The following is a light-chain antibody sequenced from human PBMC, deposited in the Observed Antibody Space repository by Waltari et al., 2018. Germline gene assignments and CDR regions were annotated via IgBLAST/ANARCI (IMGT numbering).Light chain of an antibody. CDR3: QQYASLPLT. V-gene: IGKV3-20*01. J-gene: IGKJ4*01. CDR2: GAS. CDR1: PSLTGTN. Sequence: EIVFTQSPGTRSLSPGERVTLSCRASPSLTGTNLAWYQQKPGQPPRLLIYGASNRATGIPGRFSGSGSGTDFTLTITRLEPDDFAVYYCQQYASLPLTFGGGATVEIK.